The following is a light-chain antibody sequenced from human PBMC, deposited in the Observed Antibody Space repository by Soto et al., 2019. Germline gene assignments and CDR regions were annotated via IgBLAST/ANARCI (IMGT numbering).Light chain of an antibody. CDR2: DAS. V-gene: IGKV3-20*01. J-gene: IGKJ5*01. CDR1: QSVSSRY. CDR3: QRYGSPPLIT. Sequence: EVVLTQSPGTLSLSPGERATLSCRSSQSVSSRYLAWYQQKPGQAPRLLIYDASNRASGIPDRFSGSGSGTDFTLTISRLEPEDFAVYFCQRYGSPPLITFGQGTRLEIK.